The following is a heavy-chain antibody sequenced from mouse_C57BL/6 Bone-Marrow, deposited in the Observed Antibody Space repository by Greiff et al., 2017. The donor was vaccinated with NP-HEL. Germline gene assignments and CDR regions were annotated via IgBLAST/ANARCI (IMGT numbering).Heavy chain of an antibody. J-gene: IGHJ1*03. D-gene: IGHD4-1*01. Sequence: EVKLMESGGGLVQSGRSLRLSCATSGFTFSDFYMAWVRQAPGKGLEWIAASRNKANDYTTEYSASVKGRLIVSRDTSQSILYLQMNALRAEDTAIYYCARSNWDWYFDVWGTGTTVTVSS. CDR1: GFTFSDFY. V-gene: IGHV7-1*01. CDR2: SRNKANDYTT. CDR3: ARSNWDWYFDV.